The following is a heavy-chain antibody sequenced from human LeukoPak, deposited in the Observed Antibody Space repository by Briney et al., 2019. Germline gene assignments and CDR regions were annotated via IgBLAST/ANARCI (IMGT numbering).Heavy chain of an antibody. V-gene: IGHV1-18*01. CDR1: GYTFTIYG. CDR3: ASAGSSGFYFDY. Sequence: ASVKVSFKGSGYTFTIYGISWVRQAPGQGMEGMGWIGAYNGNTNYSQKLQGRVTMTTDTSTSTAYMELRSLRSDDTAVYYCASAGSSGFYFDYWGQGTLVTVSS. D-gene: IGHD3-22*01. CDR2: IGAYNGNT. J-gene: IGHJ4*02.